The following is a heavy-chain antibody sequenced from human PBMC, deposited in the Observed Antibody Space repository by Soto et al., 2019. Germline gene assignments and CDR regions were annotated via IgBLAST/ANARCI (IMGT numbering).Heavy chain of an antibody. CDR2: IWYDGSNK. J-gene: IGHJ6*02. CDR3: ARDLGGYCSSTSCYTYYYYGMDV. CDR1: GFTFSSYG. D-gene: IGHD2-2*02. Sequence: PGGSLRLSCAASGFTFSSYGMHWVRQAPGKGLEWVAVIWYDGSNKYYADSVKGRLTISRDNSKNTLYLQMNSLRAEDTAVYYCARDLGGYCSSTSCYTYYYYGMDVWGQGTTVTVSS. V-gene: IGHV3-33*01.